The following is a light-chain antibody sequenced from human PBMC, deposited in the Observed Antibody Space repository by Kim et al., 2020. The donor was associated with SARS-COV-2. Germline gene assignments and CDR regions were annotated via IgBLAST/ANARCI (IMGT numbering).Light chain of an antibody. Sequence: EIVLTQSPGTLSLSPGERATLSCRASQSVRSSSLVWYQQKPGQAPRVLIYGASNRATGIPDRFSGSGSGTDFTLTISRLEPEDFAVYYCQQYTTSPLTFGGGTKVDIK. CDR1: QSVRSSS. V-gene: IGKV3-20*01. CDR3: QQYTTSPLT. CDR2: GAS. J-gene: IGKJ4*01.